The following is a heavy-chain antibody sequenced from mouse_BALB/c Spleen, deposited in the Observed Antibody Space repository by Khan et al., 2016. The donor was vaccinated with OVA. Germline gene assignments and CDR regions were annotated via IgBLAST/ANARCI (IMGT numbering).Heavy chain of an antibody. D-gene: IGHD2-14*01. J-gene: IGHJ4*01. CDR3: ARTYYRYDGYYAMDY. CDR2: IWGGGST. V-gene: IGHV2-6-4*01. CDR1: EFSLSRYN. Sequence: QVQLKESGPGLVAPSQSLSITCTVSEFSLSRYNIHWVRQPPGKGLEWLGMIWGGGSTDYNSVLKSRLSISKDNSKSQVFLKMNSLQIDDTAMYYCARTYYRYDGYYAMDYWGQGTSVTVSS.